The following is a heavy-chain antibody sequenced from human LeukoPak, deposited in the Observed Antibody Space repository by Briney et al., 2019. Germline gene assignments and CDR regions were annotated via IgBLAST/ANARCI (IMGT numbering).Heavy chain of an antibody. CDR1: GGSFSGYY. J-gene: IGHJ2*01. Sequence: SETLSLTCAVYGGSFSGYYWSWIRQPPGKGLEWIGEINHSGSTNYNPSLKSRVTISVDTSKNQFSLKLSSVTAADTAVYYCARVRSNWYFDLWGRGTLVTVSS. D-gene: IGHD1-26*01. CDR3: ARVRSNWYFDL. CDR2: INHSGST. V-gene: IGHV4-34*01.